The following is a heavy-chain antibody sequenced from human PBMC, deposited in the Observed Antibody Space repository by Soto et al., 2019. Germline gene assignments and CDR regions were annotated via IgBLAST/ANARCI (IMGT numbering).Heavy chain of an antibody. Sequence: QVQLVQSGAEVKKPGSSVKVSCKASGGTFSSYAISWVRQAPGQGLEWMGGITPIFGKATCAPEFQGRVTITADESRSTAYMEVSSLRSEGTAVNYCARHVPAAGCYYGMVGWGQGTTVTVSS. CDR1: GGTFSSYA. CDR2: ITPIFGKA. CDR3: ARHVPAAGCYYGMVG. D-gene: IGHD2-2*01. J-gene: IGHJ6*02. V-gene: IGHV1-69*12.